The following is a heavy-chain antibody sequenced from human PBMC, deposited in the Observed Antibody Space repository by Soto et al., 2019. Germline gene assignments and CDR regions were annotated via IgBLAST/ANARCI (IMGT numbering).Heavy chain of an antibody. CDR2: IWYDGSNK. Sequence: GGSLRLSCAASGFTFSSYGMHWVSQAPGKGLEWVAVIWYDGSNKYYADSVKGRFTISRDNSKNTLYLQMNSLRAEDTAVYYCASGYYGSGSYYPRSYYFDYAHWGQGTLVTVSS. J-gene: IGHJ4*02. CDR1: GFTFSSYG. CDR3: ASGYYGSGSYYPRSYYFDYAH. V-gene: IGHV3-33*01. D-gene: IGHD3-10*01.